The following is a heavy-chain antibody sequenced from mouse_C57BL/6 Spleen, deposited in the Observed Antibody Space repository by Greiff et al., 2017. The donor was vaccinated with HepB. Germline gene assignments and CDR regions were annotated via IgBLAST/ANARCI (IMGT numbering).Heavy chain of an antibody. D-gene: IGHD1-1*01. CDR1: GFTFSSYA. Sequence: EVQRVESGGGLVKPGGSLKLSCAASGFTFSSYAMSWVRQTPEKRLEWVATISDGGSYTYYPDNVKGRFTISRDNAKNNLYLQMSHLKSEDTAMYYCARESLTTVVAEGFDYWGQGTTLTVSS. J-gene: IGHJ2*01. CDR3: ARESLTTVVAEGFDY. V-gene: IGHV5-4*01. CDR2: ISDGGSYT.